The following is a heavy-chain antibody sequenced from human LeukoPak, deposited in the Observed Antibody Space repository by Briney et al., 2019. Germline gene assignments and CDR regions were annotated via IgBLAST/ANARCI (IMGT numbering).Heavy chain of an antibody. D-gene: IGHD1-1*01. CDR1: GFTFSSFA. CDR2: ISDDGGDT. V-gene: IGHV3-23*01. Sequence: GGSLTLSCAASGFTFSSFAMSWVREAPGKGLEWVSAISDDGGDTKYAESVKGRFTISRDNSRNRLYLQMNSLRVEDTAIYYCGRDWKLDYWGQGILVSVSS. J-gene: IGHJ4*02. CDR3: GRDWKLDY.